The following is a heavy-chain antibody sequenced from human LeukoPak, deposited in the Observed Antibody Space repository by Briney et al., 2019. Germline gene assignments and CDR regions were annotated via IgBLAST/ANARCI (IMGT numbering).Heavy chain of an antibody. CDR2: INHSGST. D-gene: IGHD6-6*01. Sequence: SETLSLTCAVYGGSFSGYYWSWIRQPPGKGLEWIGEINHSGSTNYNPSLKSRVTISVDTSKNQFSLKLSSVTAADTAVYYCARGRRAAARHWFDPWGQGTLVTVSS. CDR1: GGSFSGYY. J-gene: IGHJ5*02. CDR3: ARGRRAAARHWFDP. V-gene: IGHV4-34*01.